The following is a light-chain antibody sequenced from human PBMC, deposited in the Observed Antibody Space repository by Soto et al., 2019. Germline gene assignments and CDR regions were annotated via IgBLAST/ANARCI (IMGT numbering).Light chain of an antibody. CDR1: QTVRRY. J-gene: IGKJ5*01. Sequence: DTQMTQSPSSLSASVGDRVTITCRASQTVRRYLNWYQQKPGKAPTLLIYAASTLESAVPPRFSRAGSETEFSLTINGLQPDDFATYYCQQTFSTPITFGQGTRLE. CDR2: AAS. V-gene: IGKV1-39*01. CDR3: QQTFSTPIT.